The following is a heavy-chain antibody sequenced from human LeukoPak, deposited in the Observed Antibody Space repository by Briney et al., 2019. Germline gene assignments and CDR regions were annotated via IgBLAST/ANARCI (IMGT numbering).Heavy chain of an antibody. J-gene: IGHJ3*02. CDR2: IYTSGST. CDR1: GGSISSYY. Sequence: SETLSLTCTASGGSISSYYWSWIRQPAGKGLEWIGRIYTSGSTNYNPSLKSRVTMSVDTSKNQFSLKLSSVTAADTAVYYCARDGPQHKQWLTPEGDDAFDIWGQGTMVTVSS. V-gene: IGHV4-4*07. D-gene: IGHD6-19*01. CDR3: ARDGPQHKQWLTPEGDDAFDI.